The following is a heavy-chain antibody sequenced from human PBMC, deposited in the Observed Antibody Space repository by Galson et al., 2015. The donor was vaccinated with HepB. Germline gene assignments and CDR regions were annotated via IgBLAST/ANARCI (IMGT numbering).Heavy chain of an antibody. D-gene: IGHD6-19*01. V-gene: IGHV3-30*18. Sequence: SLRLSCAASGFTFSSYGMHWVRQAPGKGLEWVAVISYDGSNKYYADSVKGRFTISRDNSKNTLYLQMNSLRAEDTAVYYCAKDGTYSSGWYTYYYYYYGMDVWGQGTTVTVSS. CDR3: AKDGTYSSGWYTYYYYYYGMDV. CDR1: GFTFSSYG. J-gene: IGHJ6*02. CDR2: ISYDGSNK.